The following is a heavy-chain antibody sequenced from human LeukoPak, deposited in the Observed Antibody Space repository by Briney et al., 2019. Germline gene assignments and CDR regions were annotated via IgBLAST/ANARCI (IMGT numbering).Heavy chain of an antibody. D-gene: IGHD6-19*01. J-gene: IGHJ5*02. CDR3: ARDSSGWYGNWFDP. CDR2: IIPILGIA. V-gene: IGHV1-69*04. CDR1: GGTFSSYT. Sequence: SVKVSCKASGGTFSSYTISWVRQAPGQGLEWMGRIIPILGIANYTQKFQGRVTITADKSTSTAYMELSSLRSEDTAVYYCARDSSGWYGNWFDPWGQGTLVTVSS.